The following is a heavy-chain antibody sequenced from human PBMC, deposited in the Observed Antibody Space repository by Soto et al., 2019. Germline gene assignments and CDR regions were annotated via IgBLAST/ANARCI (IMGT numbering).Heavy chain of an antibody. CDR3: ARDKITGLFDY. J-gene: IGHJ4*02. CDR1: GDSISSSSYY. CDR2: IYYSGST. Sequence: PSETLSLTCTVSGDSISSSSYYWGWIRQPPGKGLEGIGSIYYSGSTYYNPSLKSRVTISVDTSKNQFSLKLSSVTAADTAVYYCARDKITGLFDYWGQGTLVTVSS. D-gene: IGHD2-8*02. V-gene: IGHV4-39*02.